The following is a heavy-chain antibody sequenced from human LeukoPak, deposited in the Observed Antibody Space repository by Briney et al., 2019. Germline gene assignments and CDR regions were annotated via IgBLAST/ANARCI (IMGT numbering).Heavy chain of an antibody. CDR2: IYYSGST. Sequence: SETLSLTCTVSGGSISSYYWSWIRQPPGKGLEWIGYIYYSGSTNFSPSLKSRVTISLDTSKNQFSLKLSSVTAADTAVYYCASGNWNYYYFDYWGQGTLVTVSS. V-gene: IGHV4-59*01. CDR3: ASGNWNYYYFDY. CDR1: GGSISSYY. J-gene: IGHJ4*02. D-gene: IGHD1-7*01.